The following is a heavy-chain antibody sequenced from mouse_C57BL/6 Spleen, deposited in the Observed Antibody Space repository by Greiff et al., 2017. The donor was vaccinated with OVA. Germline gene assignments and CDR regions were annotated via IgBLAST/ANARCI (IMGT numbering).Heavy chain of an antibody. Sequence: EVQLQQSGPVLVKPGASVKMSCKASGYTFTDYYMNWVKQSHGKSLEWIGVINPYNGGTSYNQKFKGKATLTVDKSSSTAYMELNSLTSEDSAVYYWARGDYDYDEGGFDYWGQGTTLTVSS. CDR3: ARGDYDYDEGGFDY. CDR2: INPYNGGT. D-gene: IGHD2-4*01. V-gene: IGHV1-19*01. J-gene: IGHJ2*01. CDR1: GYTFTDYY.